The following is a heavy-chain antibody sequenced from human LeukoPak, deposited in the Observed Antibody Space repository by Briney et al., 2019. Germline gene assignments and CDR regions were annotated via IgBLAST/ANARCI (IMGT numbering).Heavy chain of an antibody. CDR3: ASELAYYFDS. D-gene: IGHD2-21*01. J-gene: IGHJ4*02. CDR2: ISTSSTTI. Sequence: GGSLRLSCAASGFTFSSYRMNWVRQAPGKGLEWVSYISTSSTTIYYADSVKGRFTISRDNAKNSLYLQMNNLRAEGTAVYYCASELAYYFDSWGQGTLVTVSS. V-gene: IGHV3-48*04. CDR1: GFTFSSYR.